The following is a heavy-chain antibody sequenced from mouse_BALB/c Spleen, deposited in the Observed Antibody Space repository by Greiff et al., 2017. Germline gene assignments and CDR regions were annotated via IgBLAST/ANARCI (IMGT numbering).Heavy chain of an antibody. CDR2: ISSGSSTI. CDR3: ARLYYGSSYVFDY. J-gene: IGHJ2*01. Sequence: EVQRVESGGGLVQPGGSRKLSCAASGFTFSSFGMHWVRQAPEKGLEWVAYISSGSSTIYYADTVKGRFTISRDNPKNTLFLQMTSLRSEDTAMYYCARLYYGSSYVFDYWGQGTTLTVSS. CDR1: GFTFSSFG. D-gene: IGHD1-1*01. V-gene: IGHV5-17*02.